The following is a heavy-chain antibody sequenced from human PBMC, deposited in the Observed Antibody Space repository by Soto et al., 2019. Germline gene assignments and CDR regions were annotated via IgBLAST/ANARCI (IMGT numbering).Heavy chain of an antibody. CDR3: ARVPYSYGFYYGMDV. CDR2: IYHSGST. V-gene: IGHV4-30-2*01. Sequence: SETLSLTCAVSGGSISSGGYSWSWIRQPPGKGLEWIGYIYHSGSTYYNPSLKSRVTISVDTSKNQFSLKLSSVTAADTAVYYCARVPYSYGFYYGMDVWGQGTTVTVSS. CDR1: GGSISSGGYS. D-gene: IGHD5-18*01. J-gene: IGHJ6*02.